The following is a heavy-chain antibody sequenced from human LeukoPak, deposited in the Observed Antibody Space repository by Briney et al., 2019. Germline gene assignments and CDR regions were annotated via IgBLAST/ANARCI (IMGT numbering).Heavy chain of an antibody. J-gene: IGHJ6*02. CDR1: GFTVSSSY. CDR3: ARVRAGSMDV. V-gene: IGHV3-53*01. CDR2: ISSGGST. D-gene: IGHD5-24*01. Sequence: GGSLRLSCAASGFTVSSSYMSWVRQAPGKGLECVSVISSGGSTSYADSVKGRLTISKDNSKSTLYLQMNSLRAEDTAAYYCARVRAGSMDVWGQGTTVTVSS.